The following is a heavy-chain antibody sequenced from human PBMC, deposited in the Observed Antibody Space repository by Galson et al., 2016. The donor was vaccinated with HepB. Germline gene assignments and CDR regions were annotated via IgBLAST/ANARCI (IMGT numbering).Heavy chain of an antibody. D-gene: IGHD5-24*01. J-gene: IGHJ4*02. CDR2: LSFDGINK. CDR3: AKDAYTWRWLLSFFPDY. Sequence: KGLEWVAVLSFDGINKYYADSVKGRFTISRDNSKNTVYLQMNSLRAEDTAVYYCAKDAYTWRWLLSFFPDYWGQGTLVTVSS. V-gene: IGHV3-30*18.